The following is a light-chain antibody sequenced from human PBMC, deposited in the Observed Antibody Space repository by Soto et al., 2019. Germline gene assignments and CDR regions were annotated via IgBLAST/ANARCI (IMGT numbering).Light chain of an antibody. Sequence: QSVLTQPPSASGTPGQRVTMSCSGSSSNIGSNSVNWYQQVPGTAPKLLIYGNDQRPSGVPDRFSGSKSGTSASLAISGLQSEDGADYFCAAWDDSLNGHVVFGGGTKLTVL. V-gene: IGLV1-44*01. CDR2: GND. J-gene: IGLJ2*01. CDR3: AAWDDSLNGHVV. CDR1: SSNIGSNS.